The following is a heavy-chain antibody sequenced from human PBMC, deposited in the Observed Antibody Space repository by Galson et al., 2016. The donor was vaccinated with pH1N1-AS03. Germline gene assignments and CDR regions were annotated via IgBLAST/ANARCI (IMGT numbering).Heavy chain of an antibody. CDR2: IWYDGSKE. J-gene: IGHJ6*02. CDR3: ARPAHDFGRPSHMDV. D-gene: IGHD3/OR15-3a*01. V-gene: IGHV3-33*01. Sequence: SLSLSCAASGFTFRSFGMHWVRQAPGKGLEWVAVIWYDGSKEEYADSVKGRFTISRDNSKNTLFLQMKSLGVEDTAVYYCARPAHDFGRPSHMDVWGQGTTVTVSS. CDR1: GFTFRSFG.